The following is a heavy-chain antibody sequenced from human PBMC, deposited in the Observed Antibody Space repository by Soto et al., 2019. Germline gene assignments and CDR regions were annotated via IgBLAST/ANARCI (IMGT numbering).Heavy chain of an antibody. CDR1: GFSFSSFA. Sequence: EVQLLESGGGLVQPGESLRLSCAASGFSFSSFAMSWVRQPPGKGLEWVSAISGRGDDADYADSVKGRFTISRDNSKNTLYLQMNSLRAEDTAVYYCAKDPGGSGYYYYGMDVWGQGTTVTVSS. V-gene: IGHV3-23*01. CDR3: AKDPGGSGYYYYGMDV. CDR2: ISGRGDDA. D-gene: IGHD3-10*01. J-gene: IGHJ6*02.